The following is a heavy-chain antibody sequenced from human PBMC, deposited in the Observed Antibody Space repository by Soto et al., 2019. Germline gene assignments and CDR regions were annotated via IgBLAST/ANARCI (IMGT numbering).Heavy chain of an antibody. V-gene: IGHV1-18*01. D-gene: IGHD6-13*01. CDR3: ARAEYSNSWPYYYYYYMDV. CDR2: ISAYNGNT. J-gene: IGHJ6*03. Sequence: ASVKVSCKASGYTFTSYGISWVRQAPGQGHEWMGWISAYNGNTNYAQKHQGRVTMTTDTSTSTAYMELRSLRSDDTAVYYCARAEYSNSWPYYYYYYMDVWGKGTTVTVSS. CDR1: GYTFTSYG.